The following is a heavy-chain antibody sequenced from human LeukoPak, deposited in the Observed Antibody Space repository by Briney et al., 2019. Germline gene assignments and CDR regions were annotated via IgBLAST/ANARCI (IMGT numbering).Heavy chain of an antibody. V-gene: IGHV3-23*01. D-gene: IGHD4-17*01. Sequence: PGGSLRLSCAASGLTFSSYAMSWVRQAPGKGLEWVSLITGSGGSTYYADSVKGRFTISRDNSKNTLYLQMNSLRAEDTAVYYCAKVRYGDLGADYWGQGTLVTVSS. CDR2: ITGSGGST. CDR1: GLTFSSYA. J-gene: IGHJ4*02. CDR3: AKVRYGDLGADY.